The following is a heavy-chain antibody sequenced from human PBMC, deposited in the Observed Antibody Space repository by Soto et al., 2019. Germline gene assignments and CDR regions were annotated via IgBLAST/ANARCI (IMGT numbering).Heavy chain of an antibody. D-gene: IGHD3-10*01. CDR3: ARGCFGEVVYYFDY. V-gene: IGHV1-18*01. Sequence: QVQLVQSGAEVKKPGASVKVSCKASGYTFTTYAISWVRQAPGQGLEWMGWISAYNGNTNYAQRLQGRITMTTDTSTSTAYLELRTLRSDDTARFYCARGCFGEVVYYFDYWGQGTLVTVSS. CDR2: ISAYNGNT. J-gene: IGHJ4*02. CDR1: GYTFTTYA.